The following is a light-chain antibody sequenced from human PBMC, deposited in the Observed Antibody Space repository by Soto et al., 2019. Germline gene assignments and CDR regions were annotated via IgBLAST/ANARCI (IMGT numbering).Light chain of an antibody. CDR3: QSYDSSLRAVV. V-gene: IGLV1-40*01. CDR1: SSNIGAGYD. Sequence: QAVVTQAPSVSGAPGQRVTISCTGSSSNIGAGYDVHWYQQLPGTAPKLLIYGNSNRPSGVPDRFSGSKSGTSASLTITGLQAEDEADYYCQSYDSSLRAVVFGGGTKLIVL. J-gene: IGLJ2*01. CDR2: GNS.